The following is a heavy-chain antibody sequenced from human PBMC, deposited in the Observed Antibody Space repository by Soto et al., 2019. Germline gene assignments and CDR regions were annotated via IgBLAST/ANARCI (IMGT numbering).Heavy chain of an antibody. CDR2: ISYDGSNK. CDR1: GFTFSSYG. CDR3: VVGATTGRVDS. J-gene: IGHJ4*02. V-gene: IGHV3-30*03. D-gene: IGHD1-26*01. Sequence: QVQLVESGGGVVQPGRSLRLSCAASGFTFSSYGMHWVRQAPGKGLEWVAVISYDGSNKYYADSVKGRFTISRDNSKNRLNLQMDRLRVEDTAVHYCVVGATTGRVDSWGQGTLVTVSS.